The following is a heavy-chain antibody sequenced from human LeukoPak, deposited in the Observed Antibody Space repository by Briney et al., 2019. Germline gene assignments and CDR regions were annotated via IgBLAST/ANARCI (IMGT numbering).Heavy chain of an antibody. Sequence: GGSLKLSCAASGFPFNNYWMHWVRQAPGKGLVWVSSINTDGRTTRYAASVQGRFTISRDNAKNTLSLQMNSLRDDDTAVYYCARAGASGWYAAGWFDPWGQGPLVTVSS. J-gene: IGHJ5*02. CDR1: GFPFNNYW. D-gene: IGHD6-19*01. CDR2: INTDGRTT. CDR3: ARAGASGWYAAGWFDP. V-gene: IGHV3-74*01.